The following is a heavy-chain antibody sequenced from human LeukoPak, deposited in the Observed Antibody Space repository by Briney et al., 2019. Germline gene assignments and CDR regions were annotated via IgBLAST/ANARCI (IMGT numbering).Heavy chain of an antibody. D-gene: IGHD3-3*01. Sequence: GGSLRLSCAASGFTFTRYSMNWVRQAPGKGLEWVSSISSSSGNKFYADSVKGRFTVSRDSAKKSMYLQMNSLRADDTAVYYWARGGEDYDFWSGADDCWGQGTLVTVSS. CDR3: ARGGEDYDFWSGADDC. CDR2: ISSSSGNK. CDR1: GFTFTRYS. V-gene: IGHV3-21*01. J-gene: IGHJ4*02.